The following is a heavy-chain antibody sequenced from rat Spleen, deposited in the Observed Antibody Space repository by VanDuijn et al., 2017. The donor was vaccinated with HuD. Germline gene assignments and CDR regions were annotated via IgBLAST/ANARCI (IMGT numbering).Heavy chain of an antibody. CDR1: GFSLTSYH. J-gene: IGHJ2*01. CDR3: ARSLRAYHYFMDA. CDR2: IWNTGGT. V-gene: IGHV2-41*01. D-gene: IGHD1-6*01. Sequence: QVQLKESGPGLVQPSQTLSLTCTVSGFSLTSYHMHWVRQSPGKGLEWMGVIWNTGGTRYNSALKSRLSISKDTSKSQVFVKMNSLLSEDTAIYFCARSLRAYHYFMDAWGQGIMDTVSS.